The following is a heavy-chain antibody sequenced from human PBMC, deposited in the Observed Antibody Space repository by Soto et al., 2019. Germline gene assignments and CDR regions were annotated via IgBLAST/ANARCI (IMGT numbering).Heavy chain of an antibody. J-gene: IGHJ4*02. Sequence: LRLSCVFSGFTFSTYTMNWVRQAPGKGLEWVSSINGRSNYVYYADSVKGRFTISRDNAKNSLYLQMNRLRAEDTAIYYCAREDGVVGSSSAFDHWGLGTLVTVS. CDR3: AREDGVVGSSSAFDH. CDR2: INGRSNYV. D-gene: IGHD1-26*01. CDR1: GFTFSTYT. V-gene: IGHV3-21*01.